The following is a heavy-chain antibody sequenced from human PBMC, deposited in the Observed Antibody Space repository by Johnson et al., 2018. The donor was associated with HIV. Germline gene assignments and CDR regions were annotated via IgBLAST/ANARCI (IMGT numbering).Heavy chain of an antibody. V-gene: IGHV3-15*01. Sequence: VQLVESGGGVVRPGGSLRLSCAASGFTFDDYGMSWVRPVPGKGLEWVGRINSKTDGGTTDYAAPVNGRFTISRDDSKNTLYLQMNSLKTEDTAVYYCTTDSGWVPLEAFDIWGQGTMVTVSS. D-gene: IGHD6-19*01. CDR2: INSKTDGGTT. CDR3: TTDSGWVPLEAFDI. J-gene: IGHJ3*02. CDR1: GFTFDDYG.